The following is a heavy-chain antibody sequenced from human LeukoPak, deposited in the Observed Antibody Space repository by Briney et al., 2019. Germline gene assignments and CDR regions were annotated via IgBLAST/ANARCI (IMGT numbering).Heavy chain of an antibody. CDR3: ARETGELPYYSDY. D-gene: IGHD3-10*01. V-gene: IGHV4-61*02. CDR2: IYTSGST. CDR1: GGSISSGNYY. J-gene: IGHJ4*02. Sequence: SQTLSLTCTISGGSISSGNYYWSWIRQPAGKRLEWIGRIYTSGSTNYNPSLKSRVTISGDTSKNQFSLKLSSVTAADTAVYYCARETGELPYYSDYWGQGTLVTVSS.